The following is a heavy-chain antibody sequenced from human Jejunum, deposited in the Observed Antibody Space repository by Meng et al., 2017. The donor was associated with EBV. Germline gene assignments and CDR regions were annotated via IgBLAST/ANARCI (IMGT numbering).Heavy chain of an antibody. J-gene: IGHJ4*02. CDR1: GGTCSSYV. Sequence: QVRLGRVGAEVKKPGSSVKVSCKAAGGTCSSYVINWVRQAPGQGLEWMGGIIPIFGRTNYALEFQDRVTITADKFTSTVYMEMSSLKSEDTAVYYCARDQGRDYDSSTYYTHWGRGTLVTVSS. D-gene: IGHD3-22*01. CDR2: IIPIFGRT. CDR3: ARDQGRDYDSSTYYTH. V-gene: IGHV1-69*06.